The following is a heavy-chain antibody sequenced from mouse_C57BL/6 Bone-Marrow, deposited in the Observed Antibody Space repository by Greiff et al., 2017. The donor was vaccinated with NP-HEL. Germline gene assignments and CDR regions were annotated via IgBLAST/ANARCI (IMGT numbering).Heavy chain of an antibody. D-gene: IGHD1-1*01. CDR2: IYPGDGDT. V-gene: IGHV1-82*01. J-gene: IGHJ4*01. Sequence: QVQLQQSGPELVKPGASVKISCKASGYAFSSSWMNWVKQRPGKGLEWIGRIYPGDGDTNYNGKFKGKATLTADKSSSTAYMQLSSLTSEDSAVYFCARSLITTVVPYAMDYWGQGTSVTVSS. CDR1: GYAFSSSW. CDR3: ARSLITTVVPYAMDY.